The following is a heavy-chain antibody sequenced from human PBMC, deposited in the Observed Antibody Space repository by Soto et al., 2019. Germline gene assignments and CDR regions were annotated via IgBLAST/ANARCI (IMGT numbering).Heavy chain of an antibody. Sequence: SETLSLTCTVSGDSVNSGGYYWIWIRQHPGKGLEWIGYIYHSGNTYYNPSLKSRVTISVDTSKNQFSLKLKSVTTADTAVYYCARDTYYYDSSGYYYDVRTFDIWGQGTMVTVSS. CDR1: GDSVNSGGYY. D-gene: IGHD3-22*01. CDR2: IYHSGNT. CDR3: ARDTYYYDSSGYYYDVRTFDI. V-gene: IGHV4-31*03. J-gene: IGHJ3*02.